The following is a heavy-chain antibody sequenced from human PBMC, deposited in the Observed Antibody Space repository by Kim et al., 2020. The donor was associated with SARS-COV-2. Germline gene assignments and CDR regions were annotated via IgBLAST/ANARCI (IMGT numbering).Heavy chain of an antibody. CDR1: GFIFSNDP. V-gene: IGHV3-48*02. CDR3: VRDWEWSFDS. J-gene: IGHJ4*02. CDR2: IRSNSEDT. D-gene: IGHD3-3*01. Sequence: GGSLRLSCAASGFIFSNDPMNWVRQAPGKGLEWVSNIRSNSEDTSYADSVKGRFTVSRDNAKNSLYLQMISLRDEDTAVYYCVRDWEWSFDSWGQGTLVSVSS.